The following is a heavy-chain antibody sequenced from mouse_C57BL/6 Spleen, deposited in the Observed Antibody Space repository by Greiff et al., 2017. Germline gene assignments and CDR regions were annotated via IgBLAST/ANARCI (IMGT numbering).Heavy chain of an antibody. CDR3: ARYSYGSSPSHAMDY. CDR1: GYAFSSYW. D-gene: IGHD1-1*01. J-gene: IGHJ4*01. V-gene: IGHV1-80*01. Sequence: QVQLKESGAELVKPGASVKISCKASGYAFSSYWMNWVKQRPGKGLEWIGQIYPGDGDTNYNGKFKGKATLTADKSSSTAYMQLSRLTSEYSAVYFCARYSYGSSPSHAMDYWGQGTSVTVSS. CDR2: IYPGDGDT.